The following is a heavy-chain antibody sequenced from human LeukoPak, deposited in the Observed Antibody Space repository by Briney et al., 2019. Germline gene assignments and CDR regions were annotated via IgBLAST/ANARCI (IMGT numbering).Heavy chain of an antibody. CDR2: INHSGST. V-gene: IGHV4-34*01. D-gene: IGHD6-13*01. Sequence: SETLSLTCAVYGGSFSGYYWSWIRQPPGKGLEWIGEINHSGSTNYNPSLKSRVTISVDTSKNQFSLKLSSVTAADTAVYYCARSHWGTYGSRIANWFDPWGQGTLVTVSS. CDR3: ARSHWGTYGSRIANWFDP. J-gene: IGHJ5*02. CDR1: GGSFSGYY.